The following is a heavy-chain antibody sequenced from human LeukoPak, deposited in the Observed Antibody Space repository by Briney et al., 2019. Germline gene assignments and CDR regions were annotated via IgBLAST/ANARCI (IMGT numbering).Heavy chain of an antibody. CDR2: IYSGGST. V-gene: IGHV3-66*01. CDR3: ASVMAAAGQFDS. D-gene: IGHD6-13*01. J-gene: IGHJ4*02. Sequence: GGSLRLSCAASGFTVSSDYMSWVRPAPGKGLEWVSVIYSGGSTYYADSVKGRFTISRDNSKNTLYLQMNSLRAEDTAVYYCASVMAAAGQFDSWGQGTLVTVSS. CDR1: GFTVSSDY.